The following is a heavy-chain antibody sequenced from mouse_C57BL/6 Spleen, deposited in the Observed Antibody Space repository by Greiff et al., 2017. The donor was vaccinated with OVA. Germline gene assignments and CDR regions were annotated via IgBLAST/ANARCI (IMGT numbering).Heavy chain of an antibody. J-gene: IGHJ2*01. CDR3: ARDSMITTEYYFDY. CDR2: ISDGGSYT. Sequence: EVQRVESGGGLVKPGGSLKLSCAASGFTFSSYAMSWVRQTPEKRLEWVATISDGGSYTYYPDNVKGRFTISRDNAKNNLYLQMSHLKSEDTAMYYCARDSMITTEYYFDYWGQGTTLTVSS. D-gene: IGHD2-4*01. CDR1: GFTFSSYA. V-gene: IGHV5-4*01.